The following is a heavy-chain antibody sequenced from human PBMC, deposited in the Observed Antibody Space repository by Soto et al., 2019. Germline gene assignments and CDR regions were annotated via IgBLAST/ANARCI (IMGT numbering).Heavy chain of an antibody. CDR1: GFTFSDYY. CDR2: ISSSSSYT. D-gene: IGHD6-19*01. V-gene: IGHV3-11*06. J-gene: IGHJ4*02. CDR3: ATVSSGWNFDY. Sequence: LSLTCAASGFTFSDYYMSWIRQAPGKGLEWVSYISSSSSYTNYADSVKGRFTISRDNAKNSLYLQMNSLRAEDTAVYYCATVSSGWNFDYWGQGTLVTVSS.